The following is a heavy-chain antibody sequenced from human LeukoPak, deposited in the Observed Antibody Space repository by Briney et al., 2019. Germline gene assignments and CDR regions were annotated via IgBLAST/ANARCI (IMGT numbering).Heavy chain of an antibody. CDR2: INPNIGDT. CDR3: ARGDLVRHYYYMDV. V-gene: IGHV1-2*02. D-gene: IGHD6-6*01. J-gene: IGHJ6*03. CDR1: GYTLTELS. Sequence: ASVKVSCKVSGYTLTELSMHWVRQAPGQGLEWIGWINPNIGDTNYAQKFQGRVTMTRDTSISTAYMELSGLRSDDTAVYYCARGDLVRHYYYMDVWGKGTTVTVSS.